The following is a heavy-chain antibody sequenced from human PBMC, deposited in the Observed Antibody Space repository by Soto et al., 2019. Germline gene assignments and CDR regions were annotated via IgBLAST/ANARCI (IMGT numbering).Heavy chain of an antibody. D-gene: IGHD4-17*01. CDR1: GFSFSSFG. V-gene: IGHV3-23*01. Sequence: EVQLLESGGDLVQPGGSLRLSCAASGFSFSSFGMSWVRQAPGKGLEWVATTSASGGSAFYADSVKGRFTISRDNSKNTLYLQMNSLRAEDTAEYFCAKAPPYGAHIFDHWGQGTLVTVSS. J-gene: IGHJ4*02. CDR2: TSASGGSA. CDR3: AKAPPYGAHIFDH.